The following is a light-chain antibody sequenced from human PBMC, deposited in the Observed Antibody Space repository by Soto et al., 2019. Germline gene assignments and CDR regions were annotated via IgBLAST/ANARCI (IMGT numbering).Light chain of an antibody. CDR1: QSITRKY. V-gene: IGKV3-20*01. J-gene: IGKJ1*01. Sequence: EIVLTQPPGTLSLSPGERVTLSCRASQSITRKYFAWYQQKPGQAPRLLIHGASTRATGIPDRFSGSGSGTDFTLTISRLEPEDFAVYYCQQYGSSWTFGQGTKVDIK. CDR3: QQYGSSWT. CDR2: GAS.